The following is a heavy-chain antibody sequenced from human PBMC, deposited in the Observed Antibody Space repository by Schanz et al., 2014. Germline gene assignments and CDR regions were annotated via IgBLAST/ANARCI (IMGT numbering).Heavy chain of an antibody. CDR1: GFTFSSYA. D-gene: IGHD4-17*01. V-gene: IGHV3-23*01. CDR3: ARPRFDYGEVDY. CDR2: LSGSGGST. Sequence: EVQLLESGGGLVQPGGSLRLSCAASGFTFSSYAMSWVRQAPGKGPEWVSALSGSGGSTYYADSVRGRFTISRDRFQNTLYLRMSSLRAEDTAVYYCARPRFDYGEVDYWGQGTLVTVSS. J-gene: IGHJ4*02.